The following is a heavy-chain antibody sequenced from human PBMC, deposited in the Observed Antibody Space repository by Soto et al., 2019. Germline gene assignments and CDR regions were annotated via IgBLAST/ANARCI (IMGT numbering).Heavy chain of an antibody. D-gene: IGHD3-9*01. CDR2: ISGSGGST. Sequence: EVQLLESGGGLVQPGGSLRLSCAASGFTFSSYAMSWVRQAPGKGLEWVSAISGSGGSTYYADSVKGRFTISRDNSKNTLYLQMNSLRAEDTAVYYCAKDAVLRYFDWLLHFDYWGQGTLVTVSS. J-gene: IGHJ4*02. V-gene: IGHV3-23*01. CDR3: AKDAVLRYFDWLLHFDY. CDR1: GFTFSSYA.